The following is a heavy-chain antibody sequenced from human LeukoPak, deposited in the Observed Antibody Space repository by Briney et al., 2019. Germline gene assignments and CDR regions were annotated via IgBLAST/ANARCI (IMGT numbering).Heavy chain of an antibody. Sequence: SETLSLTCTVSGDSVSTSNSYWGWIRQPPGKGLEWIGSLYYSGNTYYSPSLKSRVTMSVDTSKNQFSLKLSSVTVADTAVYYCARDRGARDAFDIWGQGTMVSVSS. CDR1: GDSVSTSNSY. D-gene: IGHD3-10*01. V-gene: IGHV4-39*01. CDR3: ARDRGARDAFDI. CDR2: LYYSGNT. J-gene: IGHJ3*02.